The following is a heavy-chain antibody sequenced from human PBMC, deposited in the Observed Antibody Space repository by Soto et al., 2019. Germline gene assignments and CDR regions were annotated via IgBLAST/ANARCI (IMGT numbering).Heavy chain of an antibody. Sequence: AGEKVSCKPSGYRFTDYHIHWVRQAPGQGLEWLGRINPKSGGTSTAQKFQGWVTMTTDTSISTASMELTRLTSDDTAIYYCARGASTDCSNGVRLFFYNPIMDVWG. CDR3: ARGASTDCSNGVRLFFYNPIMDV. CDR2: INPKSGGT. D-gene: IGHD1-1*01. J-gene: IGHJ6*02. CDR1: GYRFTDYH. V-gene: IGHV1-2*04.